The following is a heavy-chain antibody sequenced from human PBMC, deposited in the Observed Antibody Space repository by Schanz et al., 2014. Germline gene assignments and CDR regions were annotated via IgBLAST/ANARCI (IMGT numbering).Heavy chain of an antibody. V-gene: IGHV4-59*01. D-gene: IGHD4-4*01. CDR3: ARGIPGNFEGPYFDY. J-gene: IGHJ4*02. Sequence: QVQLQVSGPGLVKPSETLSLTCTVSGGSISRYYWSWIRQPPGKGLEWIGYIYYSGSTNYNPSLKSRLSISVDTSKNQFSLRLSSVTAADTAVYFCARGIPGNFEGPYFDYWGQGTLVTVSS. CDR1: GGSISRYY. CDR2: IYYSGST.